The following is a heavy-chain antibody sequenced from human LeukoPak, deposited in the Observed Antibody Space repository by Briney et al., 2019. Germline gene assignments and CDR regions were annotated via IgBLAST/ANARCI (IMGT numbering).Heavy chain of an antibody. CDR1: GYTFTGYY. CDR2: INPNSGGT. D-gene: IGHD6-19*01. J-gene: IGHJ6*02. V-gene: IGHV1-2*02. CDR3: ARGSWRSGYYYYYGMDV. Sequence: ASVKVSCKASGYTFTGYYMHWVRQAPGQGLEWMGWINPNSGGTNYAQKFQGRVTMTRDTSISTAYMELSRLRSDDTAVYYCARGSWRSGYYYYYGMDVWGQGTTVTVSS.